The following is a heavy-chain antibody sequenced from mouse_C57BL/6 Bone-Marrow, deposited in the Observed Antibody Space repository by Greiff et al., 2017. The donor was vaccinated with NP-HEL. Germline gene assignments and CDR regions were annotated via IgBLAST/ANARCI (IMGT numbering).Heavy chain of an antibody. D-gene: IGHD1-1*01. Sequence: EVMLVESGEGLVKPGGSLKLSCAASGFTFSSYAMSWVRQTPEKRLEWVAYISSGGDYIYYADTVKGRFTISRDNARNTLYLQMSRLKSEDTAMYYCTRESYYGTFDYWGQGTTLTVSS. V-gene: IGHV5-9-1*02. J-gene: IGHJ2*01. CDR1: GFTFSSYA. CDR3: TRESYYGTFDY. CDR2: ISSGGDYI.